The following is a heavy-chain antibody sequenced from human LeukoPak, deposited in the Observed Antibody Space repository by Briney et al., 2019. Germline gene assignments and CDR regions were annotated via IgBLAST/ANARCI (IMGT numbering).Heavy chain of an antibody. CDR1: GDSISSGSYH. CDR3: ARDGSH. Sequence: PSETLSLTCTVSGDSISSGSYHWGWLRQPPGKGLEWLGSIQHSGNTYYNPSLKRRRTIQVDTSKNQFSLRLNAGAAAYTAVYYCARDGSHWGQGTLVTVSS. V-gene: IGHV4-39*07. D-gene: IGHD2-2*03. CDR2: IQHSGNT. J-gene: IGHJ4*02.